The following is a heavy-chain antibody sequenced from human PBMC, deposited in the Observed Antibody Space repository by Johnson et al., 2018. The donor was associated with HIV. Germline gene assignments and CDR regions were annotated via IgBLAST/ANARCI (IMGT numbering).Heavy chain of an antibody. CDR2: SRFDGDDT. V-gene: IGHV3-9*01. Sequence: VQLVESGGGLVQPGRSLRLSCAASGFTFDDYAMHWVRQAPGKGLEWVSGSRFDGDDTMYEDSVKGRFTISRDNARNTLYLQMNSLRAEDTAVYYCASPQAGDYPQDDAFHIWGQGTVVTVSS. CDR3: ASPQAGDYPQDDAFHI. J-gene: IGHJ3*02. D-gene: IGHD4-17*01. CDR1: GFTFDDYA.